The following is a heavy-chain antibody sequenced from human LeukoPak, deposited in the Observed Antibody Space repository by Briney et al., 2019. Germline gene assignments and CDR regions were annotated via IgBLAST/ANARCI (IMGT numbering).Heavy chain of an antibody. Sequence: GGSLRLSCAASGFTFSSYGMHWVRQAPGKGLEWVAVISYDGSNKYYAESVKGRFTISRDNSKNTLYLQMNSLRAEDTAVYYCAKEVAAAYFDYWGQGTLVTVSS. CDR2: ISYDGSNK. V-gene: IGHV3-30*18. CDR1: GFTFSSYG. D-gene: IGHD6-13*01. CDR3: AKEVAAAYFDY. J-gene: IGHJ4*02.